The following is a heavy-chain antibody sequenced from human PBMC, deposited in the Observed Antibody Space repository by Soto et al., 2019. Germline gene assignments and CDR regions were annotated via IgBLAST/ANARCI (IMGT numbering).Heavy chain of an antibody. CDR2: IYYSGST. V-gene: IGHV4-30-4*02. J-gene: IGHJ4*02. CDR1: GGSISSGDYY. Sequence: SETLSLTCTVSGGSISSGDYYCRWIRQPPGKGLEWIGYIYYSGSTYYNPSLKSRVTISVDTSKNPSSLKLSSVTAADTAVYYCARANINYYHSGSYFDYWGQGTLVTVSS. D-gene: IGHD3-10*01. CDR3: ARANINYYHSGSYFDY.